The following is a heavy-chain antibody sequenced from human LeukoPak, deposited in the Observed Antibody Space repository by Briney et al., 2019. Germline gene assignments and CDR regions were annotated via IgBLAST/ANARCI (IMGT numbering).Heavy chain of an antibody. D-gene: IGHD6-6*01. CDR1: GGSFSGYY. Sequence: PSETLSLTCAVYGGSFSGYYWSWIRQPPGKGLEWIGEINHSGSTNYNPSLKSRVTISVDTSKNQFSLKLSSVTAADTAVYYCARVSMTAIGPPYFDYWGQGTLVTVSS. J-gene: IGHJ4*02. CDR3: ARVSMTAIGPPYFDY. CDR2: INHSGST. V-gene: IGHV4-34*01.